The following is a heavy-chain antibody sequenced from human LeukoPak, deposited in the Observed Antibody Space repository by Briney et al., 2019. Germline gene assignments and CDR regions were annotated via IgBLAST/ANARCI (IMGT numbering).Heavy chain of an antibody. D-gene: IGHD3-22*01. Sequence: GGSLRLSCAASGFTFSSYEMNWVRQAPGKGLEWVSYISSSGSTIYYADSVKGRFTISRDNAKNSLYLQMNSLRAEDTAVYYCARDQNYYDSSGYSVGGDYWGQGTLVTVSS. J-gene: IGHJ4*02. V-gene: IGHV3-48*03. CDR3: ARDQNYYDSSGYSVGGDY. CDR1: GFTFSSYE. CDR2: ISSSGSTI.